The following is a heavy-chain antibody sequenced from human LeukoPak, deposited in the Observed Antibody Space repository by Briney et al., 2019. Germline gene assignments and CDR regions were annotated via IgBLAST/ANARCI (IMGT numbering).Heavy chain of an antibody. V-gene: IGHV3-30*18. J-gene: IGHJ4*02. D-gene: IGHD6-13*01. CDR3: AKDWRYSSSTTPY. CDR1: GFSFSYYG. CDR2: ISHDGSDK. Sequence: PGGSLRLSCAASGFSFSYYGMHWVRQAPGKGLEWVAVISHDGSDKLYGDSVKGRFTISRDNSKNTVYLQMNSLRTEDTAVYYCAKDWRYSSSTTPYWGQGTLVTVSS.